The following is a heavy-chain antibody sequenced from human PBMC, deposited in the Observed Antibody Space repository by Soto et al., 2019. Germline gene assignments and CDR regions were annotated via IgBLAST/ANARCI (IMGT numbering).Heavy chain of an antibody. D-gene: IGHD3-9*01. J-gene: IGHJ6*02. Sequence: PGGSLRLSCAASGFTVSSNYMSWVRQAPGKGLEWVSVIYSGGSTYYADSVKGRFTISRDNSKNTLYLQMNSLRAEDTAVYYCARDDSPYYDILTGYSGSDYYYGMDVWGQGTTVTVSS. V-gene: IGHV3-53*01. CDR2: IYSGGST. CDR3: ARDDSPYYDILTGYSGSDYYYGMDV. CDR1: GFTVSSNY.